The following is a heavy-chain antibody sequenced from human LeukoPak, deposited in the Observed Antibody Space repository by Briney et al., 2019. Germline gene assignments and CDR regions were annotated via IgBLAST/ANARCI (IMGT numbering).Heavy chain of an antibody. Sequence: GGSLRLSCAASGFTFSSYSMNWVRQAPGKGLEWVSSISSSSSYIYYADSVKGRFTISRDNAKNSLYLQMNSLRAEDTAVYYCARRPGYTTTYRSSNYYYYMDVWGKGTTVTVSS. CDR1: GFTFSSYS. J-gene: IGHJ6*03. CDR2: ISSSSSYI. D-gene: IGHD5-24*01. V-gene: IGHV3-21*01. CDR3: ARRPGYTTTYRSSNYYYYMDV.